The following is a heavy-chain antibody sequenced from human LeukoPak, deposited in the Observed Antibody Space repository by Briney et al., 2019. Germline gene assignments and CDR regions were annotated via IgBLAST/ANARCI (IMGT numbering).Heavy chain of an antibody. J-gene: IGHJ4*02. CDR3: VREDLGIEY. CDR1: GFTFSIYN. Sequence: GGSLRLSCVGSGFTFSIYNMNWVRQAPGKGLESVSILYMNDNTYYADSVKGRFTISRDSSKKTLYLQMSSLRAEDTAVYYCVREDLGIEYWGQGTLVTVS. D-gene: IGHD3/OR15-3a*01. CDR2: LYMNDNT. V-gene: IGHV3-53*01.